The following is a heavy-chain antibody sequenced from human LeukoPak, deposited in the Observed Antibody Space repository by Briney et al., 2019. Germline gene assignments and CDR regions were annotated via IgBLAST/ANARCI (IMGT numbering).Heavy chain of an antibody. D-gene: IGHD3-16*01. CDR1: GFTFSSYS. J-gene: IGHJ5*02. Sequence: GGSLRLSCAASGFTFSSYSMNWVRQAPGKGLEWVSSISSSSYIYYADSVKGRFTISRDNAKNSLYLQMNSLRAEDTAVYYCARAPLYDYVWGSYSSFDPWGQGTLVTVSS. CDR3: ARAPLYDYVWGSYSSFDP. V-gene: IGHV3-21*01. CDR2: ISSSSYI.